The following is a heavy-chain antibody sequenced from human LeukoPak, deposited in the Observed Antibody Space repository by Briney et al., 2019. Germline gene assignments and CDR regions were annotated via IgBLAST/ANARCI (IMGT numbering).Heavy chain of an antibody. J-gene: IGHJ4*02. CDR3: ARGTVQMGMGERFFDF. D-gene: IGHD3-16*01. CDR1: GGSINTYY. V-gene: IGHV4-59*01. Sequence: SETLSLTCSVSGGSINTYYWTWIRLSPGKGLDWIRYIYYSGTTNYNPSLKSRVSMSVDTSRNQFSLRLSSVTAADTAIYYCARGTVQMGMGERFFDFWGQGTLVTVSS. CDR2: IYYSGTT.